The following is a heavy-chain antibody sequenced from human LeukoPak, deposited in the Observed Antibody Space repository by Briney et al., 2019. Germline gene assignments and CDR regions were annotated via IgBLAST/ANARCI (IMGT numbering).Heavy chain of an antibody. CDR1: GFTFSSYG. CDR2: MSYDGSKE. V-gene: IGHV3-30*03. CDR3: ARDPATYGMDV. J-gene: IGHJ6*02. Sequence: GGSLRLSCAASGFTFSSYGMHWVRQAPGKGLEWVAVMSYDGSKEYYADSVKGRFTISRDNSKNTLYLQMNSLRAEDTAVYYCARDPATYGMDVWGQGTTVTVSS.